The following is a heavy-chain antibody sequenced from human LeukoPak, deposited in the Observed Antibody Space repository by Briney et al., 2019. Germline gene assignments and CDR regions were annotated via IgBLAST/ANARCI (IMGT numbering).Heavy chain of an antibody. J-gene: IGHJ3*02. CDR3: ARLEHYYGSGPDAFDI. CDR2: IYYSGST. CDR1: GGSISSHY. D-gene: IGHD3-10*01. V-gene: IGHV4-59*11. Sequence: SETLSLTCTVSGGSISSHYWSWIRQPPGKGLEWIGYIYYSGSTNYNPSLKSRVTISVDTSKNQFSLKLSSVTAADTAVYYCARLEHYYGSGPDAFDIWGQGTMVTVSS.